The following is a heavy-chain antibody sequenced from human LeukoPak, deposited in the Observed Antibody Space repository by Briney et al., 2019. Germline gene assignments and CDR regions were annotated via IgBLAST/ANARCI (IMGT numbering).Heavy chain of an antibody. CDR1: GYRFISNY. CDR2: MHPGNGNT. V-gene: IGHV1-2*02. CDR3: AREGSYCVGGDCYSFDF. J-gene: IGHJ4*02. D-gene: IGHD2-21*02. Sequence: ASVKVSCKASGYRFISNYIQWVRQAPGLGPEWVGWMHPGNGNTRYAEKFQGRVTMTRDTSINTAYLDLNSFRSDDTAVYYCAREGSYCVGGDCYSFDFWGQGTLITVSS.